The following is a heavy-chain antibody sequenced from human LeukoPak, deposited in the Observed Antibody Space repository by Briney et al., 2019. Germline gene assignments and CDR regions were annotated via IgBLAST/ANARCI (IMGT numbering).Heavy chain of an antibody. D-gene: IGHD2/OR15-2a*01. CDR3: ARGATNMAYFDC. Sequence: GGSLRLSCAASGFTFSSYAMSWVRQAPGKGLEWISYITTSSSTIYYADSVKGRFTISRDNAKNSLYLQMNSLRDEDTAVYYCARGATNMAYFDCWGQGTLVTVSS. CDR2: ITTSSSTI. V-gene: IGHV3-48*02. J-gene: IGHJ4*02. CDR1: GFTFSSYA.